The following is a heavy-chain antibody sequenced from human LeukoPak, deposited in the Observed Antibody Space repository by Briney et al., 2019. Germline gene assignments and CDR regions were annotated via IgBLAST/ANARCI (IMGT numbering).Heavy chain of an antibody. CDR2: INPSGGTT. J-gene: IGHJ6*02. Sequence: ASVKVSCKASGYPFINYYVHWVRQAPGQGLEWMGIINPSGGTTTYAQKIQGRVTLTRDTSTSTVYMELSSLRSDDTSVYYCAREGYGSGRRLGMDVWGQGTTVTVSS. D-gene: IGHD3-10*01. CDR3: AREGYGSGRRLGMDV. V-gene: IGHV1-46*01. CDR1: GYPFINYY.